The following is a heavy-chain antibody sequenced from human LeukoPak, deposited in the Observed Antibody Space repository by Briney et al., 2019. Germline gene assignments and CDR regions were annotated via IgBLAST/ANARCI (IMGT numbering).Heavy chain of an antibody. D-gene: IGHD6-19*01. CDR2: IKQDGSEK. Sequence: PGGSLRLSCAASGFTCSSYWMSCVRQAPGKGLEWVANIKQDGSEKNYVDSVKGRFTISRDNAKNSLYLQMNSLRAEDTAVYYCARDQDAYSSGWYGVFDYWGQGTLVTVSS. V-gene: IGHV3-7*05. J-gene: IGHJ4*02. CDR3: ARDQDAYSSGWYGVFDY. CDR1: GFTCSSYW.